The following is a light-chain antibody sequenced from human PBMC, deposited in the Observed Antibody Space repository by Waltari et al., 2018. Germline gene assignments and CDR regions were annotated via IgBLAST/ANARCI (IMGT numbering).Light chain of an antibody. V-gene: IGKV1-39*01. CDR3: QQSWHLPPT. CDR1: QDIKIY. CDR2: GTF. Sequence: DVQMTQSPSSLSASLGDRFTMTCQPSQDIKIYLDWYQQKPGKAPNLLIYGTFTLQSGVPSRFSGSASGTNFTLTIDSLQPEDFATYYCQQSWHLPPTFGQGTRLDIK. J-gene: IGKJ5*01.